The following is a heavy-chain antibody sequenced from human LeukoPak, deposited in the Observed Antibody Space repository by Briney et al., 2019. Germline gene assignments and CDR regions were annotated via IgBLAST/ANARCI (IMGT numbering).Heavy chain of an antibody. Sequence: PSETLSLTCTVSGGSISSGDYYWSWIRQPPGKGLEWIGEINHSGSTNYNPSLKSRVTISVDTSKNQFSLKLSSVTAADTAVYYCARGRGEADIVATITSYSSGWYYWGQGTLVTVSS. CDR3: ARGRGEADIVATITSYSSGWYY. CDR2: INHSGST. D-gene: IGHD5-12*01. J-gene: IGHJ4*02. V-gene: IGHV4-39*07. CDR1: GGSISSGDYY.